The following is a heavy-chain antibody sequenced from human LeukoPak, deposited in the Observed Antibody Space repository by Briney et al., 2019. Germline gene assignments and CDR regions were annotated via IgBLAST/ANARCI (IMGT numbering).Heavy chain of an antibody. Sequence: PSETLSLTCAVYGGSFSGYYWSWIRQPPGKGLEWIGEINHSGSTNYNPSLKSRVTISVDTSKNQFSLKLSSVTAADTAVYYCAGGPMVRGAYAFDIWGQGTMVTVSS. CDR2: INHSGST. V-gene: IGHV4-34*01. D-gene: IGHD3-10*01. J-gene: IGHJ3*02. CDR1: GGSFSGYY. CDR3: AGGPMVRGAYAFDI.